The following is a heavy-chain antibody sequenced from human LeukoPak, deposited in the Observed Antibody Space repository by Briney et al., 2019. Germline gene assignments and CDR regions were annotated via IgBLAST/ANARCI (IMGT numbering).Heavy chain of an antibody. CDR2: ISAYNGNT. CDR3: ARESRQSGSYAHYYYYYGMDV. CDR1: GYTFTSYG. V-gene: IGHV1-18*01. D-gene: IGHD3-10*01. J-gene: IGHJ6*02. Sequence: ASVKVSCKASGYTFTSYGISWVRRAPGQGLEWMGWISAYNGNTNYAQKLQGRVTMTTDTSTSTAYMELRSLRSDDTAVYYCARESRQSGSYAHYYYYYGMDVWGQGTTVTVSS.